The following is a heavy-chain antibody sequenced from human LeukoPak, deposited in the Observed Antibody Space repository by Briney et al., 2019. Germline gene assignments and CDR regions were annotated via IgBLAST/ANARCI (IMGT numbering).Heavy chain of an antibody. CDR3: AKELVSSRNKSGD. CDR1: GFTFSSYA. Sequence: GGSLRLSCAASGFTFSSYAMSWVREAPGKGLEWVSAISGSGGSTYYADPVKGRFTISRDNSKNTLYLQMNSLRAEDTAVYYCAKELVSSRNKSGDWGQGTLVTVSS. CDR2: ISGSGGST. D-gene: IGHD6-13*01. V-gene: IGHV3-23*01. J-gene: IGHJ4*02.